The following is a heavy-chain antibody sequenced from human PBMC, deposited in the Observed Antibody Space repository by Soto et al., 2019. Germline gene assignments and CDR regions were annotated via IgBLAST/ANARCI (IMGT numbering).Heavy chain of an antibody. J-gene: IGHJ6*02. CDR2: IMPVFPTP. CDR3: ARDKDRQQLGGNYYYILDV. CDR1: GGTFRTSA. V-gene: IGHV1-69*12. D-gene: IGHD3-3*02. Sequence: QVQLVQSGAEVKKPGSSVRVSCKTSGGTFRTSAISWVRQAPGQGLEWMGGIMPVFPTPDYAQKFQGRVTITGDESTSTVYMELSSLRSEDTAVYYCARDKDRQQLGGNYYYILDVWGQGTTVTVSS.